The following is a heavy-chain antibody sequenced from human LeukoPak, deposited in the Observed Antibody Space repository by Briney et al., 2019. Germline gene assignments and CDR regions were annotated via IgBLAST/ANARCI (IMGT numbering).Heavy chain of an antibody. V-gene: IGHV4-30-4*01. J-gene: IGHJ4*02. CDR1: GGSISSGDYY. Sequence: PSETLSLTCTVSGGSISSGDYYWRWIRQPPGKGLGWIGYIYYSGSTYYNPSLKSRVTISIDTSKNQFSLKLSSVTAADTAVYYCARDPHNSSSGWIAARRESDYWGQGTLVTVSS. CDR2: IYYSGST. D-gene: IGHD6-13*01. CDR3: ARDPHNSSSGWIAARRESDY.